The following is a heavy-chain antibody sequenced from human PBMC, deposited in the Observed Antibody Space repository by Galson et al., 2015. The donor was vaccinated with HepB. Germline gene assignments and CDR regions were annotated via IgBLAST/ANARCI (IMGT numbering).Heavy chain of an antibody. Sequence: QSGAEVKKPGESLKISCKGSGYTFTSYWIGWVRQMPGKGLEWMGIIFLGDSDIKYSPSFQGQVTISADTSISTAYLQWSSLKASDTAMYFCARVGSGWAFDYWGQGTLVTVSS. CDR2: IFLGDSDI. V-gene: IGHV5-51*01. CDR1: GYTFTSYW. D-gene: IGHD6-19*01. CDR3: ARVGSGWAFDY. J-gene: IGHJ4*02.